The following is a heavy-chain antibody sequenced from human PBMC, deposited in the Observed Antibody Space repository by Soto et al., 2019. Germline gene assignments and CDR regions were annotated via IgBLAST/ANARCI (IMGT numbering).Heavy chain of an antibody. CDR1: GYSFTSYW. Sequence: GESLKISCNGSGYSFTSYWIGWVRQMPWKGLEWMGIIYPGDSDTRYSPSFQGQVTISADKSISTAYLQWSSLKASDTAMYYCARGYSSSWYDYYYYGMDVWGQGTTVTVSS. CDR3: ARGYSSSWYDYYYYGMDV. D-gene: IGHD6-13*01. CDR2: IYPGDSDT. J-gene: IGHJ6*02. V-gene: IGHV5-51*01.